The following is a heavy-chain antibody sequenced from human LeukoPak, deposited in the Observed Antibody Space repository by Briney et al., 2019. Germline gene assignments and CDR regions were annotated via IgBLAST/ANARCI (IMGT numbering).Heavy chain of an antibody. V-gene: IGHV4-39*01. J-gene: IGHJ4*02. CDR3: ARLGGIWFGELSGTNFDY. CDR1: GGSITDYF. Sequence: ASETLSLTCALSGGSITDYFYNWVRQPPGKGLEWIGSIYYSGSTYYNPSLKSRVTISVDTSKNQFSLKLSSVTAADTAVYYCARLGGIWFGELSGTNFDYWGQGTLVTVSS. D-gene: IGHD3-10*01. CDR2: IYYSGST.